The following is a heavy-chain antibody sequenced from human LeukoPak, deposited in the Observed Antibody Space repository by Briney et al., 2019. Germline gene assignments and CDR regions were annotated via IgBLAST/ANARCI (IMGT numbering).Heavy chain of an antibody. D-gene: IGHD5-18*01. V-gene: IGHV3-74*01. J-gene: IGHJ4*02. CDR2: INSDGSST. CDR3: AKDGDTAMGYFDY. Sequence: GGSLRLSCAASGFTFSSYWMHWVRQAPGKGLVWVSRINSDGSSTSYADSVKGRFTILRDNAKNTLYLQMNSLRAEDTAVYYCAKDGDTAMGYFDYWGQGTLVTVSS. CDR1: GFTFSSYW.